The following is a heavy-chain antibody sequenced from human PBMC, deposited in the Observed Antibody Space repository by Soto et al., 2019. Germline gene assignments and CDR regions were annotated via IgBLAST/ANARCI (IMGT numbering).Heavy chain of an antibody. Sequence: SVKVACKASGGTFSSYSISWVRQAHRQGLEWMGRIIPILGIANYAENFQGRVTITADKSTTTAYMELSSLSSDDTAVYYCATEDVNLVTKRGLNWFDPWGQGTLVTVSS. CDR3: ATEDVNLVTKRGLNWFDP. J-gene: IGHJ5*02. D-gene: IGHD5-12*01. CDR2: IIPILGIA. V-gene: IGHV1-69*02. CDR1: GGTFSSYS.